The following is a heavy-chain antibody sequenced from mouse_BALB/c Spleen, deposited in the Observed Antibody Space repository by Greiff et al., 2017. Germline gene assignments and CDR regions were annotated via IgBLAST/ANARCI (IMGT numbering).Heavy chain of an antibody. CDR2: IDPENGNT. Sequence: VQLQQSGAELVRPGALVKLSRKASGFNIKDYYMHWVKQRPEQGLEWIGWIDPENGNTIYDPKFQGKASITADTSSNTAYLQLSSLTSEDTAVYYCARFGGSSMDYWGQGTSVTVSS. CDR3: ARFGGSSMDY. CDR1: GFNIKDYY. J-gene: IGHJ4*01. V-gene: IGHV14-1*02.